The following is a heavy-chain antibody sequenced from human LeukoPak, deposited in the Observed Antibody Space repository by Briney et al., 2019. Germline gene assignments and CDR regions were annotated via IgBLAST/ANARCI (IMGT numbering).Heavy chain of an antibody. CDR2: IKQDGSEK. J-gene: IGHJ3*02. V-gene: IGHV3-7*01. Sequence: GSLRLSCAASGFTFSSYWMSWVRQAPGKGLEWVANIKQDGSEKYYVDSVKGRFTISRDNAKNSLYLQMNSLRAEDTAVYYCARDQGTTVTTHAFDIWGQGTMVTVSS. D-gene: IGHD4-17*01. CDR1: GFTFSSYW. CDR3: ARDQGTTVTTHAFDI.